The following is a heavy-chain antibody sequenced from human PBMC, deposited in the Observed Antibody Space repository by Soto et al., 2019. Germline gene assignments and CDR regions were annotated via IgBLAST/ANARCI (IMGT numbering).Heavy chain of an antibody. CDR3: AREGSQEVMYADY. D-gene: IGHD2-8*01. CDR2: INAANGDT. V-gene: IGHV1-3*01. CDR1: GYTFTSYG. Sequence: GASVKVSCKASGYTFTSYGIHWVRQAPGQRLEWMGWINAANGDTKYSPKFQGRFTISRDNSKSTLYLQMNSLRAEDTAVYYCAREGSQEVMYADYWGQGTLVTVSS. J-gene: IGHJ4*02.